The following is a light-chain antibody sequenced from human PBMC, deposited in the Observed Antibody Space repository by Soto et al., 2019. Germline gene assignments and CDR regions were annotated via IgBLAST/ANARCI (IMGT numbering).Light chain of an antibody. CDR2: DAS. CDR3: QQRSNWPPT. CDR1: QSVSSY. Sequence: EIVLTQSPATLSLPPGARAPLSCRASQSVSSYLAWYQQKPGQAPRLLIYDASNRATGIPARFSGSGSGTDFTLTISSLEPEDFAVYYCQQRSNWPPTFGQGTKVDIK. J-gene: IGKJ1*01. V-gene: IGKV3-11*01.